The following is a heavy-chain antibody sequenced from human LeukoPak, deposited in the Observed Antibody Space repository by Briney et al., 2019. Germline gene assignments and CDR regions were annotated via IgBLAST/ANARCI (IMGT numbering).Heavy chain of an antibody. J-gene: IGHJ5*02. Sequence: SETLSLTCTVSGGSISSGTYYWSWIRQPAGKGLEWIGRIYKSGSTNYNPSLKSRFTISVDTPKNQFSLKLSSVTAADTAVYYCAREGLAMVRGVLPKEAWGWFDPWGQGTLVTVSS. CDR2: IYKSGST. CDR3: AREGLAMVRGVLPKEAWGWFDP. D-gene: IGHD3-10*01. CDR1: GGSISSGTYY. V-gene: IGHV4-61*02.